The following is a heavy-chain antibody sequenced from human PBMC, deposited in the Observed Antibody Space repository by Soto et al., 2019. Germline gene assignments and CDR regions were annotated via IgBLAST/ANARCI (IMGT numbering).Heavy chain of an antibody. J-gene: IGHJ6*02. CDR3: ARDTRGQWLGYYYYYYGMDV. V-gene: IGHV3-74*01. Sequence: GSLRLSCAASGFTFSSYWMHWVREAPGKGLVWVSRINSDGSSTSYADSVKGRFTISRDNAKNTLHLQMNSLGAEDTAVYYCARDTRGQWLGYYYYYYGMDVWGQGTTVTVSS. CDR1: GFTFSSYW. D-gene: IGHD6-19*01. CDR2: INSDGSST.